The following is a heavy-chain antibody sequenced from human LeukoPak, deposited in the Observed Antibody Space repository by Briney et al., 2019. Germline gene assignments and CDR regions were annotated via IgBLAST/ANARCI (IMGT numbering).Heavy chain of an antibody. V-gene: IGHV3-30*02. J-gene: IGHJ4*02. CDR2: IRYDGTNK. D-gene: IGHD2-2*01. Sequence: PGGSLRLSCAASGFTFSGYGMHWVRQAPGKGLEWVAFIRYDGTNKYYADSVKGLFTISRDNSKNTLYLQMNSLRAEDTAVYYCAKDRESNIVLVPAAVDYWGQGTLVTVSS. CDR1: GFTFSGYG. CDR3: AKDRESNIVLVPAAVDY.